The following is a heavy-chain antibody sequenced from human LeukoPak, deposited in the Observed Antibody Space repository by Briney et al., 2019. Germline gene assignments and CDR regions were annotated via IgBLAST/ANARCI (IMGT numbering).Heavy chain of an antibody. V-gene: IGHV4-30-4*01. CDR1: GGCISSGDYY. CDR3: ARPYYYDSRIDP. D-gene: IGHD3-22*01. J-gene: IGHJ5*02. Sequence: PSETLSLTCTVSGGCISSGDYYWSWIRQPPGKGLEWIGYMYYSGSTYYNPSLKSRATISVDTSKNQFSLKLSSVTAADTAVYYCARPYYYDSRIDPWGQGTLVTVSS. CDR2: MYYSGST.